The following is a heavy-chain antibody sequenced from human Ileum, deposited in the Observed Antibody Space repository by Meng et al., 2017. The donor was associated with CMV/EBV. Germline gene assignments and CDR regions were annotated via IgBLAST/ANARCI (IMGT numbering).Heavy chain of an antibody. CDR2: ISGSAGDA. Sequence: LSGAASGFTFSNYAMSWVRQAPGKGLEWLASISGSAGDAYYADSMRGRFTISRDDSKNSLYLQMNSLKAEDTAVYYCVRGGGFVTDYWGQGALVTVSS. J-gene: IGHJ4*02. D-gene: IGHD5-24*01. V-gene: IGHV3-23*01. CDR3: VRGGGFVTDY. CDR1: GFTFSNYA.